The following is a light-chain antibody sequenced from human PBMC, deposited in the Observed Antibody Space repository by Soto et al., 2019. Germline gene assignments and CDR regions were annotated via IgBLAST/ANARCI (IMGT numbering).Light chain of an antibody. CDR3: HQTFSSVCT. Sequence: DSQMAQSPSSLSASVGDRVTITCRASQNINNYLNWYQQKPGKAPKLLIYLASTLETGVPSRFSASGSGTDFTLTISSLQPEDIATSYCHQTFSSVCTFGRGTKVEIK. CDR1: QNINNY. V-gene: IGKV1-39*01. J-gene: IGKJ1*01. CDR2: LAS.